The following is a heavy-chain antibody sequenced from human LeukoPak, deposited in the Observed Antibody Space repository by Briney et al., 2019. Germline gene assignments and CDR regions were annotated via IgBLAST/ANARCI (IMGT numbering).Heavy chain of an antibody. D-gene: IGHD6-19*01. Sequence: GGSLRLSCAASGFTFSSYWMHWVRQAPGKGLVWVSRINVDGSSTSCADSVKGRFTISRDNAKNTVSLQMNSLRAEDTAVYYCAREGSGWPFKLHPALDYWGQGTLVTVSS. V-gene: IGHV3-74*01. CDR3: AREGSGWPFKLHPALDY. CDR1: GFTFSSYW. CDR2: INVDGSST. J-gene: IGHJ4*02.